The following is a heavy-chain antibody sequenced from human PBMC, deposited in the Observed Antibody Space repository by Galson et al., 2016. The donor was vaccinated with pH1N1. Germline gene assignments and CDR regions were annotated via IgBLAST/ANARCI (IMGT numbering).Heavy chain of an antibody. J-gene: IGHJ3*01. D-gene: IGHD6-19*01. CDR3: ARHSTSGFPTIEVAARRRPFDV. CDR2: INHGGST. CDR1: GGSFRGYY. Sequence: TLSLTCAVYGGSFRGYYWSRIRQSPEKGLEWIGEINHGGSTNYNPSLEGRVALSLDTSKNQFSLRLMAVTAADTAVYFCARHSTSGFPTIEVAARRRPFDVWGQGTLVTVSS. V-gene: IGHV4-34*01.